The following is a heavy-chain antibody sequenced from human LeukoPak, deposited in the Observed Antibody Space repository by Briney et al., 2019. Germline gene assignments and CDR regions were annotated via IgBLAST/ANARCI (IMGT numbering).Heavy chain of an antibody. J-gene: IGHJ4*02. CDR1: GGSISSYY. V-gene: IGHV4-34*01. Sequence: PSETLSLTCTVSGGSISSYYWSWIRQPPGKGLEWIGEINHSGSTNYNPSLKSRVTISVDTSKNQFSLKLSSVTAADTAVYYCARRTPTGFEGGYYNGVVDYWGQGTLVTVSS. D-gene: IGHD3-9*01. CDR2: INHSGST. CDR3: ARRTPTGFEGGYYNGVVDY.